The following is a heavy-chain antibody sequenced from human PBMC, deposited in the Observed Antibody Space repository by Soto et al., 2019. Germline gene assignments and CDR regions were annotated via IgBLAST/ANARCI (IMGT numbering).Heavy chain of an antibody. D-gene: IGHD2-15*01. CDR3: ARDRCSGGSCDPEYFQH. J-gene: IGHJ1*01. CDR2: ISAYNGNT. CDR1: GYTFTSYG. V-gene: IGHV1-18*01. Sequence: QVQLVQSGAEVKKPGASVKVSCKASGYTFTSYGISWVRQAPGQGLEWMGWISAYNGNTNYAQKLQGRVTMTTDTSTSTAYMELRSLRSDDTALYYCARDRCSGGSCDPEYFQHWGQGTLVTVSS.